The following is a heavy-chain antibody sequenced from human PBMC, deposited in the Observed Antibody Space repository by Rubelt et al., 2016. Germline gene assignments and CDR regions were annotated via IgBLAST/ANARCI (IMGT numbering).Heavy chain of an antibody. CDR3: ARGGGSYPRKDYYYMDV. V-gene: IGHV3-30*03. CDR2: ISYDGSNK. J-gene: IGHJ6*03. Sequence: VQLLESGGGLVQPGGSLRLSCAASGFTFSSYGMHWVRQAPGKGLEWVAVISYDGSNKYYADSVKGRFTISRDTSKNTLYLQMNSLRAEDTAVYYCARGGGSYPRKDYYYMDVWGKGTTVTVSS. CDR1: GFTFSSYG. D-gene: IGHD1-26*01.